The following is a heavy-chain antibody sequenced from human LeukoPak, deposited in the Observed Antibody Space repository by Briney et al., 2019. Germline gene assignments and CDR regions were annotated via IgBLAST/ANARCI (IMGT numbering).Heavy chain of an antibody. J-gene: IGHJ4*02. CDR2: IWYDGSNK. Sequence: GGSLRLSCTASGFTLSSFGMRWVRQAPGKGLEWVAVIWYDGSNKYYAVSVKGRFTISRDNSKNTLYLQMNSLRAEDTAVYYCARELPPVVTYYFDYWGQGTLVTVSS. CDR3: ARELPPVVTYYFDY. D-gene: IGHD3-22*01. CDR1: GFTLSSFG. V-gene: IGHV3-33*01.